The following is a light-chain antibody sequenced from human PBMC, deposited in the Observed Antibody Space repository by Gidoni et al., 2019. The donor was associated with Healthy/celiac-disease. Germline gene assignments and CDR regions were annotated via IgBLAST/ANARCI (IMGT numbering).Light chain of an antibody. CDR1: SSDVCGYNY. CDR3: GLYTVSSSLV. J-gene: IGLJ3*02. V-gene: IGLV2-14*03. CDR2: AVS. Sequence: QCALTQPPSVSGSPGQTITISCTGTSSDVCGYNYVSWYQQHPGKPPQLMIYAVSNRPSGVSHRFSGSKSGNTASLTISGLQAEDEADYYCGLYTVSSSLVFGGGTKLXV.